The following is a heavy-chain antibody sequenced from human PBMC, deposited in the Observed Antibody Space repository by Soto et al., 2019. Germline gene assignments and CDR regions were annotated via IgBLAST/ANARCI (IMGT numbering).Heavy chain of an antibody. CDR3: ARSLGYYYGSGTNYYGMAV. CDR1: RGSSSGYY. CDR2: INHSGST. J-gene: IGHJ6*02. V-gene: IGHV4-34*01. Sequence: PSENPSLTSAVYRGSSSGYYWSWLRQPPGKGLEWIGEINHSGSTNYNPSLKSRVTIPVDTSTNQYSLKLGSVTAADTAVYYCARSLGYYYGSGTNYYGMAVWGQWTT. D-gene: IGHD3-10*01.